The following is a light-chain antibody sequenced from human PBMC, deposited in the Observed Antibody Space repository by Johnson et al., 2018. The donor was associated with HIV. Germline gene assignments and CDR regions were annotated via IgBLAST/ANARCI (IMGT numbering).Light chain of an antibody. J-gene: IGLJ1*01. CDR3: GTWDSSLTSYV. CDR2: DNN. Sequence: QSILTHPPSVSAAPGQTVTISCSGSSSNVGSSFVSWYRQVPGTAPKLLIYDNNKRPSGIPGRFFGSKSGPSATLGITGLQTGDEADYYCGTWDSSLTSYVFGAGTKVTVL. V-gene: IGLV1-51*01. CDR1: SSNVGSSF.